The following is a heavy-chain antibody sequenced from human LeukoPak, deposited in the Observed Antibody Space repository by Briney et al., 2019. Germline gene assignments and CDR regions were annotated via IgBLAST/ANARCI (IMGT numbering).Heavy chain of an antibody. D-gene: IGHD3-10*01. CDR1: GFTFNKAW. V-gene: IGHV3-15*01. CDR2: IKNKGDGGTT. CDR3: TTSGTPFEY. J-gene: IGHJ4*02. Sequence: PGGSLRLSCAASGFTFNKAWMSWVRLAPGKGLEWFGRIKNKGDGGTTDYAELVKGRFTVSRDDSKSTLYLQMNSLKTEDTAVYYCTTSGTPFEYWGQGTLVSVSS.